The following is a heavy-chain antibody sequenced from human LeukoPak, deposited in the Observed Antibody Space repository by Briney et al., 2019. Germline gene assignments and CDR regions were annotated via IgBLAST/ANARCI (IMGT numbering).Heavy chain of an antibody. CDR3: ARAADYYYMDV. J-gene: IGHJ6*03. CDR1: GFSFDEYA. Sequence: GGSLRLSCAASGFSFDEYAMHWVRQAPGKGLEWVSRINSDGSSTSYADSVKGRFTISRDNAKNTLYLQMNSLRAEDTAVYYCARAADYYYMDVWGKGTTVTISS. V-gene: IGHV3-74*01. CDR2: INSDGSST.